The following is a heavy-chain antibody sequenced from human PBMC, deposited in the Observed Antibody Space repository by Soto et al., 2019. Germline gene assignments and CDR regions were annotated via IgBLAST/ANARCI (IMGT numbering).Heavy chain of an antibody. Sequence: XETLSVPCTVSGGSMSSFDWSWIRQPPGKGLEWIGYSYYTGSTNYSPSLKSRVTISVDTSKNQFSLKLSSVTAADTAVYYCARDRREGGLFDYWGQGTLVTVSS. CDR1: GGSMSSFD. CDR2: SYYTGST. D-gene: IGHD1-26*01. CDR3: ARDRREGGLFDY. J-gene: IGHJ4*02. V-gene: IGHV4-59*01.